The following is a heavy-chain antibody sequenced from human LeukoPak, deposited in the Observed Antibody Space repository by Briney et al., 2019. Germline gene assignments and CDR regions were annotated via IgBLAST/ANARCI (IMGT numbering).Heavy chain of an antibody. D-gene: IGHD3-3*01. CDR2: IIPIFGTA. Sequence: SVKVSCKASGGTFSSCAISWVRQAPGQGLEWMGGIIPIFGTANYAQKFQGRVTITTDESTSTAYMELSSLRSEDTAVYYCVTRGSGSHYYYYMDVWGKGTTVTVSS. CDR1: GGTFSSCA. CDR3: VTRGSGSHYYYYMDV. V-gene: IGHV1-69*05. J-gene: IGHJ6*03.